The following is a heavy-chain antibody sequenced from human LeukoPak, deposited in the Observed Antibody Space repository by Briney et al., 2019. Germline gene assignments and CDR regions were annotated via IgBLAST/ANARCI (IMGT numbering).Heavy chain of an antibody. J-gene: IGHJ4*02. CDR1: GFTLSSYA. CDR2: IGGGGGST. CDR3: AKDGRSTTPGY. V-gene: IGHV3-23*01. D-gene: IGHD2-2*01. Sequence: GGSLRLSCAVSGFTLSSYAMSWVRQAPGKGLEWVSGIGGGGGSTYYADSVKGRFTISRDNSKNTLYLQMNSLRAEDTAVYYCAKDGRSTTPGYWGQGTLVTVSS.